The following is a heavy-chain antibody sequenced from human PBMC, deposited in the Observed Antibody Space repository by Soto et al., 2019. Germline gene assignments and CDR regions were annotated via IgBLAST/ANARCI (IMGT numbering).Heavy chain of an antibody. CDR3: ARPHYYGSGSRYYYGMDV. CDR2: IYPDDSHA. V-gene: IGHV5-51*01. D-gene: IGHD3-10*01. Sequence: GESLKISCQGSGYTFSNHWIGWVRQMPGKGLEWMGIIYPDDSHARYSPSFQDLVTLSVDKSISTAYLQWRSLKASDTAMYYCARPHYYGSGSRYYYGMDVSGQGTTVTVSS. CDR1: GYTFSNHW. J-gene: IGHJ6*02.